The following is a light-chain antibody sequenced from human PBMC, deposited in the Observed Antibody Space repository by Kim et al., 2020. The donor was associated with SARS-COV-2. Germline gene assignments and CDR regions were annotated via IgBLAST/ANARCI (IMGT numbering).Light chain of an antibody. CDR3: QQYGDLPWT. V-gene: IGKV1-27*01. Sequence: GDRVTITCRASQGIGKRVAWYQQKPGKGPNLVMYDASTLEGGVPLRFSGSRSGTDFTLTISSLQPEDVATYYCQQYGDLPWTFGPGTKVDIK. CDR2: DAS. CDR1: QGIGKR. J-gene: IGKJ1*01.